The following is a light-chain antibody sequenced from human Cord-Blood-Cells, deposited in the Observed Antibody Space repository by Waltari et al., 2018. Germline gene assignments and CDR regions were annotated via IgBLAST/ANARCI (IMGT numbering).Light chain of an antibody. V-gene: IGKV1-5*01. CDR1: PSISSW. Sequence: DIQMTQSPSTLSASVGDRVTITCRASPSISSWFAWYQQKPGKAPKLLIYDASSLESGVPSRFSGSGSGTEFTLTISSLQPDDFATYYCQQYNSYWAFGQGTKVEIK. CDR3: QQYNSYWA. CDR2: DAS. J-gene: IGKJ1*01.